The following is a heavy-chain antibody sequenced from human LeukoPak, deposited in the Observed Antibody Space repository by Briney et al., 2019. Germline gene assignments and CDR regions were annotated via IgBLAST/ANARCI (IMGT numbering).Heavy chain of an antibody. CDR1: GGSISSGDYY. J-gene: IGHJ4*02. CDR3: ARDEWSGYDLDY. Sequence: SQTLSLTCTVSGGSISSGDYYWSWIRQPPGKGLEWIGYIYYSGCTYYNPSLKSRVTISVDTSKNQFSLKLSSVTAADTAVYYCARDEWSGYDLDYWGQGTLVTVSS. V-gene: IGHV4-30-4*08. CDR2: IYYSGCT. D-gene: IGHD5-12*01.